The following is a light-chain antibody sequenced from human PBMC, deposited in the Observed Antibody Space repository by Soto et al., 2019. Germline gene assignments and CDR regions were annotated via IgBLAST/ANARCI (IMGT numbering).Light chain of an antibody. CDR2: AAS. Sequence: DIQMTQYPSSLPASVGDRVTITCRATQSISTYLVWYQHKPGRAPKLLIYAASSLRSGVPSRFSGSGSGTEFTLTISSLQPEDFATYYCQQSYTAPWTLGQGTKVEIK. V-gene: IGKV1-39*01. CDR3: QQSYTAPWT. CDR1: QSISTY. J-gene: IGKJ1*01.